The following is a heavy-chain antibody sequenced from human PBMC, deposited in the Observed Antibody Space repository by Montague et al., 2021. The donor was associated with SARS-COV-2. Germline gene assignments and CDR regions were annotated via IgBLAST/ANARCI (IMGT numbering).Heavy chain of an antibody. J-gene: IGHJ4*02. CDR1: GGSVDSGSYF. CDR3: ARLQRHFVWFDFDF. Sequence: SETLSLTCAVSGGSVDSGSYFWSWIRQPPGKGLVWIGNIFYTGNTNSNPTLQGRVTISIDTSQNPFSLNLGSVATADTAVYYGARLQRHFVWFDFDFWGQGTPVTVSS. D-gene: IGHD3-9*01. V-gene: IGHV4-61*01. CDR2: IFYTGNT.